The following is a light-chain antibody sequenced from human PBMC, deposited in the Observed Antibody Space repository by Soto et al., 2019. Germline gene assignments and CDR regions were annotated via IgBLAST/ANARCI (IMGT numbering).Light chain of an antibody. Sequence: QSALTQPASVSGSPGQSITISCTGTSSDVGGYNYVSWYQPHPGKAPKLMIYEVSNRPSGVSNRFSGSKSGNTASLTISGLQAEDEADYYCSSYTSSSTWVFGGGTTLTVL. CDR1: SSDVGGYNY. V-gene: IGLV2-14*01. CDR3: SSYTSSSTWV. J-gene: IGLJ3*02. CDR2: EVS.